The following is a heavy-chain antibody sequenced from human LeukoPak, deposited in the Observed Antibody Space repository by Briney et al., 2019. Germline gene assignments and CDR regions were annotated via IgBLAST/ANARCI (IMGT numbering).Heavy chain of an antibody. V-gene: IGHV4-39*07. CDR3: AYSSSHRNWFDP. J-gene: IGHJ5*02. D-gene: IGHD6-13*01. CDR1: GGSISSSSYY. Sequence: PSETLSLTCTVSGGSISSSSYYWGWNRQPPGTGLEWIGSIYYSGSTYYNPSLKSRVTISVDTSKNQFSLKLSSVTAADTAVYYCAYSSSHRNWFDPWGQGTLVTVSS. CDR2: IYYSGST.